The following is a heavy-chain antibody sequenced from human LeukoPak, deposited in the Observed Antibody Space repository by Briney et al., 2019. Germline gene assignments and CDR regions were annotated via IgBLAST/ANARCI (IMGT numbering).Heavy chain of an antibody. J-gene: IGHJ4*02. V-gene: IGHV3-66*02. D-gene: IGHD3-10*01. CDR3: ARDYRRLEY. CDR1: GFTVSNNY. Sequence: PGGSLRLSCAVSGFTVSNNYMSRVRQAPGKGLEWVSVIYSGGSTYYADSVKGRFTISRDNSKNTLYLQMNSLRAEDTAVYYCARDYRRLEYWGQGTLVTVSS. CDR2: IYSGGST.